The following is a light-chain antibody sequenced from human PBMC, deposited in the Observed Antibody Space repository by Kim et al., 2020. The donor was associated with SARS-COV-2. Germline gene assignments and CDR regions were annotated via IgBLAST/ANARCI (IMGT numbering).Light chain of an antibody. Sequence: DIQMTQSPSSLSASVGDRVTITCQASQDISNYLQWYQQKPGKAPKLLIYDASNLETGAPSRFSGSGSGTDFTFTISSLQPEDIATYYCQQYDNLPLTFGGGTKVDIK. V-gene: IGKV1-33*01. J-gene: IGKJ4*01. CDR3: QQYDNLPLT. CDR1: QDISNY. CDR2: DAS.